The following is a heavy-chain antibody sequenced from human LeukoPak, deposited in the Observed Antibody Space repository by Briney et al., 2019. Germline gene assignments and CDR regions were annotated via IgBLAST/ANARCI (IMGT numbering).Heavy chain of an antibody. Sequence: GGSLRLSCAASGFTVSTYYMTWVRQAPGKGLECVSVIYSGGSTYYADSVKGRFTISRDNSKNTLYLQMNSLRAEDTAVYYCAKDGRGYSYGPRTYWGQGTLVTVSS. D-gene: IGHD5-18*01. V-gene: IGHV3-53*01. J-gene: IGHJ4*02. CDR3: AKDGRGYSYGPRTY. CDR1: GFTVSTYY. CDR2: IYSGGST.